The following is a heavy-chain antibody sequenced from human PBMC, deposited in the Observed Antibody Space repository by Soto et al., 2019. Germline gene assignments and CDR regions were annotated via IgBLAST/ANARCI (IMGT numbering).Heavy chain of an antibody. D-gene: IGHD6-19*01. V-gene: IGHV3-23*01. J-gene: IGHJ4*02. CDR1: GFTFSSYA. Sequence: PGASLRLSCAASGFTFSSYALSWVRQAPGKGLEWVSAISGSGGSTYYADSVKGRFTISRDNSKNTLYLQMNSLRAEDTAVYYCAKGPASSGWYYFDYWGQGTLVTVSS. CDR3: AKGPASSGWYYFDY. CDR2: ISGSGGST.